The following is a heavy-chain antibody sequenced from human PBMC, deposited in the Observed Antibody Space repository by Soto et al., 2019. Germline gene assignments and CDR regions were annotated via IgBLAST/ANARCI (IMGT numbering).Heavy chain of an antibody. CDR1: GDSIMRDSYY. D-gene: IGHD1-7*01. Sequence: PSETLSLTCTVSGDSIMRDSYYWNWIRQHPGKGLEWIGYIYYSGTTAYNPSLKTRVTISPDTSKNQFSLNLSSVTAADTAVYYSARRYGTTFVYRGQGTLVTVSS. J-gene: IGHJ4*02. CDR2: IYYSGTT. V-gene: IGHV4-31*03. CDR3: ARRYGTTFVY.